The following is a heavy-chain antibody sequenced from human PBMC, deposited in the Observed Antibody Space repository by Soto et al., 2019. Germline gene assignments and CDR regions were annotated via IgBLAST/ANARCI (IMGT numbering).Heavy chain of an antibody. CDR2: IWYDGSNK. V-gene: IGHV3-33*01. J-gene: IGHJ3*02. Sequence: QVQLVESGGGVVQPGRSLRLSCAASGFTFSSYGMHWVRQAPGTGLEWVAVIWYDGSNKYYADSVKGRFTISRDNSKNTLYLQMNSLRAEDTAVYYCAREFGDDSSGYYSFAFDIWGQGTMVTVSS. CDR3: AREFGDDSSGYYSFAFDI. CDR1: GFTFSSYG. D-gene: IGHD3-22*01.